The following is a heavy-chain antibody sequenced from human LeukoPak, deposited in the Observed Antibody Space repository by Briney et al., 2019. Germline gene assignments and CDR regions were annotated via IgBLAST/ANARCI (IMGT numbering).Heavy chain of an antibody. Sequence: PSETLSLTCSVSGGSISSSSYYWGRIRQPPGKGLEWIGSIYYTGTTYYTPSLKRRVTIFADTSKNQFSLKLRSVTAADTAVYYCARRNDILTDYYNYYFDYWGQGTPVTVSS. V-gene: IGHV4-39*01. CDR1: GGSISSSSYY. CDR2: IYYTGTT. CDR3: ARRNDILTDYYNYYFDY. D-gene: IGHD3-9*01. J-gene: IGHJ4*02.